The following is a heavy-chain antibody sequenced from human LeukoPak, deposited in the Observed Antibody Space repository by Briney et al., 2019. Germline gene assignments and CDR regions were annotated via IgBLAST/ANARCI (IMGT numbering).Heavy chain of an antibody. CDR3: AKQGSGSYLDH. Sequence: PGGSLRLSCAASGFPFSTYAMSWVRQAPGKGLEWVSSIGGSGSSTNYADSVKGRFTISRDNSKNTLYLQMNSLRAEDTAVYYCAKQGSGSYLDHWGQGTLVTVSS. V-gene: IGHV3-23*01. J-gene: IGHJ4*02. D-gene: IGHD1-26*01. CDR1: GFPFSTYA. CDR2: IGGSGSST.